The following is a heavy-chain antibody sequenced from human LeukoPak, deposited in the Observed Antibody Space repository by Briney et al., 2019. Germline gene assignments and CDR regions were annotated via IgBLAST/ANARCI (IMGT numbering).Heavy chain of an antibody. CDR2: INSNSGGT. CDR1: GYTFTGYY. CDR3: ARVGGYDFWSGHHGYYFDY. V-gene: IGHV1-2*02. D-gene: IGHD3-3*01. J-gene: IGHJ4*02. Sequence: ASVKVSCKASGYTFTGYYMHWVRQAPGQGLEWMGWINSNSGGTNYAQKFQGRVTMTRDTSISTAYMELSSLRSDDTAVYYCARVGGYDFWSGHHGYYFDYWGQGTLVTVSS.